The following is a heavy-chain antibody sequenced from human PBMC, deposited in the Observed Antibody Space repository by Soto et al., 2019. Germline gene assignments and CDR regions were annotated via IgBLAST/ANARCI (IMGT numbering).Heavy chain of an antibody. CDR1: GFTFSSYS. J-gene: IGHJ4*02. Sequence: GGSLRLSCAASGFTFSSYSMNWVRPAPGEGLEWLSFISSTGSYIYYADSVSGRFTISRDNARNSLSLQMNSLRVEDTAVYYCARHHPHCSGGSCFLTFDFWGQGTRVTVSS. V-gene: IGHV3-21*01. CDR3: ARHHPHCSGGSCFLTFDF. CDR2: ISSTGSYI. D-gene: IGHD2-15*01.